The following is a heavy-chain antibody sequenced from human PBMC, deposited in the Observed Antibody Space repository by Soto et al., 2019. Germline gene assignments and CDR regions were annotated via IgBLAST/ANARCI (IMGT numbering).Heavy chain of an antibody. CDR3: AKAGYGDYYYYYAMDV. CDR2: ISGSGGST. V-gene: IGHV3-23*01. Sequence: GGPLRLSCAASGFTFSSYAMSWVRQAPGKGLEWVSAISGSGGSTYYADSVKVRFTISRDNSKNTLYLKMNSLRAEDTAVYYCAKAGYGDYYYYYAMDVWGQGTTVTVSS. D-gene: IGHD4-17*01. J-gene: IGHJ6*02. CDR1: GFTFSSYA.